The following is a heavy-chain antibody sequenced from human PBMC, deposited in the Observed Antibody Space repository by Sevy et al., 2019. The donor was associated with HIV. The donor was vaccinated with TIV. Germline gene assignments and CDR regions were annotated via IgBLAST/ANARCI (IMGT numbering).Heavy chain of an antibody. CDR2: IYFSGSP. D-gene: IGHD6-6*01. CDR3: ARHDSSSSYLLSRYGMDV. J-gene: IGHJ6*02. CDR1: GGSINSSDHY. Sequence: SETLSLTCTISGGSINSSDHYWGWIRQPPGKGLEWIASIYFSGSPYYNPSLRSRVTISVDTSKNQIVLKVSSVTAADTAVYYCARHDSSSSYLLSRYGMDVWGQGTTVTVSS. V-gene: IGHV4-39*01.